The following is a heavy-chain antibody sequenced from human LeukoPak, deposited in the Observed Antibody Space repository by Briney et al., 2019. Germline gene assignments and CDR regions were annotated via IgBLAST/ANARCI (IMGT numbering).Heavy chain of an antibody. V-gene: IGHV4-59*01. CDR2: IFYSGST. J-gene: IGHJ2*01. CDR3: ARVYYSNSYDYWYFDL. Sequence: SETLSLTCTVSGGSISSYYWSWIRQPPGKGLEWVGYIFYSGSTNYNPSLKSRVTISVDTSKNQFSLKLSSVTAADTAVYYCARVYYSNSYDYWYFDLWGRGTLVTVSS. D-gene: IGHD6-13*01. CDR1: GGSISSYY.